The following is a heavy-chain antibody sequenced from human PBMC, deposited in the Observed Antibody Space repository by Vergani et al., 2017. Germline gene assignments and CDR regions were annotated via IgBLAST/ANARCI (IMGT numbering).Heavy chain of an antibody. CDR3: AKDASSGWYGDFDY. CDR1: GFTFDDYA. D-gene: IGHD6-19*01. Sequence: EVQLEESGGGLVQPGRSLRLSCAASGFTFDDYAMHWVRQAPGKGLEWVSGISWNSGSVGYADSVKGRFTISRDNAKNSLYLQMNSLRAEDTAFYYCAKDASSGWYGDFDYWGQGTLVTVSS. J-gene: IGHJ4*02. V-gene: IGHV3-9*01. CDR2: ISWNSGSV.